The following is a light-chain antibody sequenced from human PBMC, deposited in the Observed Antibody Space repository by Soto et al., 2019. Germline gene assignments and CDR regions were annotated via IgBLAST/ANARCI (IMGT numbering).Light chain of an antibody. CDR1: ALPKKY. V-gene: IGLV3-10*01. Sequence: SSELTQPPSVSESPGQTARITCSGDALPKKYAYWYQQKSGQAPVLVIYEDSKRPSGIPQRISGSSSGTIATLTISEAQVEDEADYYCFSTASSGNQRVFGGGTKLTVL. J-gene: IGLJ3*02. CDR2: EDS. CDR3: FSTASSGNQRV.